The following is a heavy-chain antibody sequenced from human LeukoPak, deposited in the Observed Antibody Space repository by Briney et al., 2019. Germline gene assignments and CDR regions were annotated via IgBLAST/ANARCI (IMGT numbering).Heavy chain of an antibody. CDR2: ISGSGGST. CDR3: AKGRHQLLFGATD. V-gene: IGHV3-23*01. CDR1: GFTFSSYA. J-gene: IGHJ4*02. D-gene: IGHD2-2*01. Sequence: PGGSLRLSCAASGFTFSSYATSWVRQAPGKGLEWVSAISGSGGSTYYADSVKGRFTISRDNSKNTLYLQMNSLRAEDTAVYYCAKGRHQLLFGATDWGQGTLVTVSS.